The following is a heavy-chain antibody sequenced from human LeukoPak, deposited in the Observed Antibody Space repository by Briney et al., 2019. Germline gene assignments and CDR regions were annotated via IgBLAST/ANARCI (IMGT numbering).Heavy chain of an antibody. Sequence: GGSLRLSCAASGFTFSDYAMSWVRQAPGKGLEWLSVISGGSSGSTYYADSVTGRFTVSRDNSKNTVDLQMNSLRAEDTAVYYCARDVTMIVVVITKYMDVWGKGTTVTVSS. D-gene: IGHD3-22*01. J-gene: IGHJ6*03. V-gene: IGHV3-23*01. CDR2: ISGGSSGST. CDR1: GFTFSDYA. CDR3: ARDVTMIVVVITKYMDV.